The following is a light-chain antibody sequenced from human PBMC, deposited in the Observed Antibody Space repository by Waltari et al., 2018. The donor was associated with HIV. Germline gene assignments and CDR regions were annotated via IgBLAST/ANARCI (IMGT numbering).Light chain of an antibody. CDR2: WAS. CDR1: RSVLYSSDNKNY. J-gene: IGKJ1*01. CDR3: QQYNGTPWT. V-gene: IGKV4-1*01. Sequence: DIVLVQSPDSLAVSLGERASINCTSSRSVLYSSDNKNYLAWYQQKPGQPPKLLIYWASTRQSGVPERFSGSGSGTDFILTINSLQAEDVAVYFCQQYNGTPWTFGQGTKVEI.